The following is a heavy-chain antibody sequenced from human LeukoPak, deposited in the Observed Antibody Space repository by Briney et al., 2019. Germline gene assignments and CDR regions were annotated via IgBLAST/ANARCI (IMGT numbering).Heavy chain of an antibody. CDR1: GGSFSTSG. CDR3: ARDHWGIVENGYDYFYYDMDV. D-gene: IGHD7-27*01. J-gene: IGHJ6*03. Sequence: SVKVSCKASGGSFSTSGFSWVRQAPGQGFEWMGGVIPIYGTPSYAQKFQGKVTITTDESTSTVYMELSSLRSEDTAVYYCARDHWGIVENGYDYFYYDMDVWGKGTTVTVSS. V-gene: IGHV1-69*05. CDR2: VIPIYGTP.